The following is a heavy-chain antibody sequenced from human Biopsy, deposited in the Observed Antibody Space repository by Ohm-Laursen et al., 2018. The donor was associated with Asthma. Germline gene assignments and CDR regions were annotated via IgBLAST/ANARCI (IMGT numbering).Heavy chain of an antibody. V-gene: IGHV1-69*13. Sequence: SVKVSCKSLGGTFNTYVIGWVRQAPGQGLEWMGGINSVFGTTTYPQKFPNRVTITADDSTSTVYMELSSLRSEDTAVYYCARKAGSCISRTCYSLDFWGQGTLVTVTS. CDR1: GGTFNTYV. CDR2: INSVFGTT. J-gene: IGHJ4*01. CDR3: ARKAGSCISRTCYSLDF. D-gene: IGHD2-2*01.